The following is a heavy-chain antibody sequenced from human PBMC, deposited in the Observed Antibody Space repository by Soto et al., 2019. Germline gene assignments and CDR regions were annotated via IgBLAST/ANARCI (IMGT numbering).Heavy chain of an antibody. V-gene: IGHV4-31*03. J-gene: IGHJ6*02. CDR1: GGSISSGGYY. CDR2: IYYSGST. Sequence: SETLSLTCTVSGGSISSGGYYWSWIRQHPGKGLEWIGYIYYSGSTYYNPSLKSRVTISVDTSKNQFPLKLSSVTAADTAVYYCAREVYYYYYGMDVWGQGTTVTVSS. CDR3: AREVYYYYYGMDV.